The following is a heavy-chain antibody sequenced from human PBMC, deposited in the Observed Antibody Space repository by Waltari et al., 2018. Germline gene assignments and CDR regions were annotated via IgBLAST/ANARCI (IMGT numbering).Heavy chain of an antibody. V-gene: IGHV4-4*02. CDR3: ARDRGRGLYLDS. CDR2: IHGTGKT. J-gene: IGHJ4*02. D-gene: IGHD1-26*01. CDR1: GDSVSHNYW. Sequence: QLQLQQSGPGLVKPSESLFLSCAVSGDSVSHNYWWRWVRQPPGKGLEWIGQIHGTGKTNYNPSLESRVTVSMDTSNNQFSLRVTSPTAADTAVYFCARDRGRGLYLDSWGQGTLVTVS.